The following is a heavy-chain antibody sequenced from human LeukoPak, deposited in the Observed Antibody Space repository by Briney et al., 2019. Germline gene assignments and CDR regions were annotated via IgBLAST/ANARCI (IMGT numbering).Heavy chain of an antibody. J-gene: IGHJ4*02. CDR1: GGSFSGYY. D-gene: IGHD3-9*01. CDR2: INHSVST. Sequence: PSETLSLTCAVYGGSFSGYYWSWIRQPPGKGLEWIGEINHSVSTNYNPSLKSRVTISVDTSKNQFSLKLSSVTAADTAVYDCARDGLRYFDWLSHPFDYWGQGTLVTVSS. V-gene: IGHV4-34*01. CDR3: ARDGLRYFDWLSHPFDY.